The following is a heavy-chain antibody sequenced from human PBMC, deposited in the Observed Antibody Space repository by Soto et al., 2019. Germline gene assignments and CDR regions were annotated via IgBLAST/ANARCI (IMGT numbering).Heavy chain of an antibody. V-gene: IGHV3-48*01. CDR3: ARAPPILGIHQMDV. D-gene: IGHD3-9*01. J-gene: IGHJ6*03. CDR2: IGSTSTTI. CDR1: GFTFSSYN. Sequence: EVQLVESGGGLVQPGGSLRLSCAASGFTFSSYNMNWVRQAPGKGLEWISYIGSTSTTIYYADSVKGRFTISRDNGENSLYLQINSLRGEDTAGYDCARAPPILGIHQMDVWGKGTTVTVSS.